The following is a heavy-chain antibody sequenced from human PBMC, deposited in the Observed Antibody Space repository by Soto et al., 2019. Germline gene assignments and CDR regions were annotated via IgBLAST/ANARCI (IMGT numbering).Heavy chain of an antibody. Sequence: QVQLVESGGGVVQPGRSLRLSCAASGFTFSSYGMHWVRQAPGKGLEWVAVIWYDGSNKYYADSMKGRFTISRDNSKNTLYLQMNSLRAEDTAVYYCARVGNGGLPYYFDYWGQGTLVTVSS. CDR2: IWYDGSNK. D-gene: IGHD2-8*01. CDR3: ARVGNGGLPYYFDY. J-gene: IGHJ4*02. CDR1: GFTFSSYG. V-gene: IGHV3-33*01.